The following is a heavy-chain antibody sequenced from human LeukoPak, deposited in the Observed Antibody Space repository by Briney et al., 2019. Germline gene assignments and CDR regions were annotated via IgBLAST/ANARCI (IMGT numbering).Heavy chain of an antibody. J-gene: IGHJ6*02. D-gene: IGHD1-26*01. CDR3: ARERWDYGMDV. Sequence: PGGSLRLSCAASGLSFSSSAMSWVRQAPGKGLEWVSAISGSGGSTYYADSVKGRFTISRDTFKNMVYLQMNSLRAEDTAVYYCARERWDYGMDVWGQGTTVTVSS. V-gene: IGHV3-23*01. CDR1: GLSFSSSA. CDR2: ISGSGGST.